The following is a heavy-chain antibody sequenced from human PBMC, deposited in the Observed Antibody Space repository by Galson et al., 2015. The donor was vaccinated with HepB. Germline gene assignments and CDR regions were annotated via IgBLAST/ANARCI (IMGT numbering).Heavy chain of an antibody. Sequence: SLRLSCAASGFTFSTYAMSWVRQAPGKGLEWVSAISGGGDSTYYADSVKGRFTISRDNPKSTLYLQMHSLRAEDTAVYYCAKDHRPNYYYYYMDVWGKGTTVTVSS. V-gene: IGHV3-23*01. CDR1: GFTFSTYA. CDR3: AKDHRPNYYYYYMDV. J-gene: IGHJ6*03. CDR2: ISGGGDST.